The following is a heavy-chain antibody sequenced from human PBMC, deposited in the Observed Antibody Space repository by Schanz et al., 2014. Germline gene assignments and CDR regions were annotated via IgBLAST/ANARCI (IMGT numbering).Heavy chain of an antibody. V-gene: IGHV3-23*01. Sequence: EVHLLESGGGLVPPGGSLRLSCAASGFNFSDYAMCWVRQAPGKGLEWVSAISGGGGTTYYTDSVKGRFTISRDNAENTLFLQMDSLRAEDTAVYFCAKKVPAYNPFDSWGQGTLXTVSS. CDR3: AKKVPAYNPFDS. J-gene: IGHJ4*02. CDR2: ISGGGGTT. CDR1: GFNFSDYA. D-gene: IGHD1-1*01.